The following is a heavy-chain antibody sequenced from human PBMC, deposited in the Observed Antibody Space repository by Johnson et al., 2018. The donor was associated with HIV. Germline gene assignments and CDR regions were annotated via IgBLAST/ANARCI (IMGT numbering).Heavy chain of an antibody. CDR1: GFTFSDYY. J-gene: IGHJ3*02. D-gene: IGHD3-22*01. CDR3: AKDTGAYYYDSSGYWDAFDI. Sequence: VQLVESGGGLVKPGGSLRLSCAASGFTFSDYYISWIRQAPGKGLEWVSGINWNGGSTGYADSVKGRFTISRDNAKNSLYLQMNSLRAEDTALYYCAKDTGAYYYDSSGYWDAFDIWGQGTMVTVSS. CDR2: INWNGGST. V-gene: IGHV3-20*04.